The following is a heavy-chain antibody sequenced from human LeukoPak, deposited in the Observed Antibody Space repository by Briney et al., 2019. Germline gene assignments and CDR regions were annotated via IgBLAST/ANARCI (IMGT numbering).Heavy chain of an antibody. CDR1: GFISSSYA. D-gene: IGHD4-17*01. CDR3: ARDYADYVGYFFFDY. Sequence: GGPLRFSCAASGFISSSYAMSWVRQAAGKVLEWVSAISGSGGSTYYADSVKRRFTISRDNSKNTLYLQMNSLRAEDTAVYYCARDYADYVGYFFFDYWGQGTLVTVSS. CDR2: ISGSGGST. J-gene: IGHJ4*02. V-gene: IGHV3-23*01.